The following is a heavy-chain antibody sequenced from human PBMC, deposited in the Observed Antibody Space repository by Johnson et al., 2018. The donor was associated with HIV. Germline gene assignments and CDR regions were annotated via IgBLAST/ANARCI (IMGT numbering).Heavy chain of an antibody. D-gene: IGHD2-8*01. V-gene: IGHV3-20*04. CDR3: ARDPAGGCTNGVCFHDAFDI. CDR1: GFTFDDYG. J-gene: IGHJ3*02. Sequence: VQLVESGGGLVQPGGSLRLSCAASGFTFDDYGMSWVRQGPYVDSVKGRFTISRDNAKNTLYLQMNSMRAEDTAVYYCARDPAGGCTNGVCFHDAFDIWGQGTMVTVSS.